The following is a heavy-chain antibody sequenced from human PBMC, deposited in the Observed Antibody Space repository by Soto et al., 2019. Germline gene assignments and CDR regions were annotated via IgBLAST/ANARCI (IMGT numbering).Heavy chain of an antibody. CDR1: GGTFSSYT. CDR3: AIVGSDCSSTSCYDFMIEGAFDI. J-gene: IGHJ3*02. Sequence: SVKVSCKASGGTFSSYTISWVRQAPGQGLEWMGRIIPILDIANYAQKFQGRVTITADKSTSTAYMELSSLRSEDTAVYYCAIVGSDCSSTSCYDFMIEGAFDIWGQGAMVTVSS. V-gene: IGHV1-69*02. CDR2: IIPILDIA. D-gene: IGHD2-2*01.